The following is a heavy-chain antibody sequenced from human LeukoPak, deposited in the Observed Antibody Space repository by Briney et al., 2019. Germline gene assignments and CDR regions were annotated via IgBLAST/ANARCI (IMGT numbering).Heavy chain of an antibody. CDR2: IYPRDGST. Sequence: ASVKVSRKASGYTSTNNYLHWVRQAPGQGLEWMGMIYPRDGSTSYAQNFQGRVTVTRDTSTTTVHMELRGLRSEDTAVYYCARDQEGFDYWGQGTVVTVSS. CDR3: ARDQEGFDY. CDR1: GYTSTNNY. J-gene: IGHJ4*02. V-gene: IGHV1-46*01.